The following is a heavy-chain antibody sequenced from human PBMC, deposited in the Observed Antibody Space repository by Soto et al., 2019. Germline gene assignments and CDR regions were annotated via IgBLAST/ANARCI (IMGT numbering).Heavy chain of an antibody. CDR1: GGTFSSYA. CDR3: ARDGLAHCSGGSCYPYYYYGMDV. V-gene: IGHV1-69*01. D-gene: IGHD2-15*01. CDR2: IIPIFGTA. J-gene: IGHJ6*02. Sequence: QVQLVQSGAEVKKPGSSVKVSCKASGGTFSSYAISWVRQAPGQGLEWMGGIIPIFGTANYAQKFQGRVTITADESTSTAYMELSSLRSEDTAVYYCARDGLAHCSGGSCYPYYYYGMDVWGQGTTVTVSS.